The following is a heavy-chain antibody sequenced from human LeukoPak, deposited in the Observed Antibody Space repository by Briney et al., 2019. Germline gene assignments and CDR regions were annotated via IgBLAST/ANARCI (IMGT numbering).Heavy chain of an antibody. CDR3: ARGVEAGYYYYMDV. CDR2: INHSGST. CDR1: GGSFSGYY. V-gene: IGHV4-34*01. D-gene: IGHD6-13*01. J-gene: IGHJ6*03. Sequence: SETLSLTCAVYGGSFSGYYWSWIRQPPGKGLEWIGEINHSGSTNYNPSLKSRVTISVDTSKNQFSLKLSSVTAADTAVYYCARGVEAGYYYYMDVWGKGTSVTVSS.